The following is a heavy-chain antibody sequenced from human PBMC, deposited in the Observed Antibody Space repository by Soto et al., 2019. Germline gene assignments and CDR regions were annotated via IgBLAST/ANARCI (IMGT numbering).Heavy chain of an antibody. CDR1: GGSVSSGSYY. J-gene: IGHJ4*02. D-gene: IGHD1-26*01. Sequence: TSETLSLTCTVSGGSVSSGSYYWSWIRQPPGKGLEWIGYIYYSGSTNYNPSLKSRVTISVDTSKNQFSLKLSSVTAADTAVYYCARSSVVRYYFDYWGQGTLVTVSS. CDR3: ARSSVVRYYFDY. V-gene: IGHV4-61*01. CDR2: IYYSGST.